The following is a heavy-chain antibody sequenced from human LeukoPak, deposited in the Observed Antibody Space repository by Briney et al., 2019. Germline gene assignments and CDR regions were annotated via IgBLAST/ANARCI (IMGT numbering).Heavy chain of an antibody. Sequence: PSETLSLTCTVSGGSISSNNYYWGWIRQPPGTGLEWIGSIYYGGYTYYNPSLKSRVTISVDTSKNQFSLKLSSVTAADTAVYYCARAHSNYNWFDPWGQGTLVTVSS. CDR1: GGSISSNNYY. D-gene: IGHD4-11*01. CDR2: IYYGGYT. CDR3: ARAHSNYNWFDP. J-gene: IGHJ5*02. V-gene: IGHV4-39*01.